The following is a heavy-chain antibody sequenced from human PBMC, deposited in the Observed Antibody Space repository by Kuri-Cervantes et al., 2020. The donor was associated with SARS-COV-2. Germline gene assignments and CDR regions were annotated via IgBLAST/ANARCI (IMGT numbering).Heavy chain of an antibody. CDR3: ASMYYDFWSGYPFDY. CDR1: GGSISSRSYY. CDR2: IYYSGST. J-gene: IGHJ4*02. V-gene: IGHV4-39*01. D-gene: IGHD3-3*01. Sequence: GSLRLSCTVSGGSISSRSYYWGWIRQPPGKGLEWIGSIYYSGSTYYNPSLKSRVTISVDTSKNQFCLKLSSVTAADTAVYYCASMYYDFWSGYPFDYWGQGTLVTVSS.